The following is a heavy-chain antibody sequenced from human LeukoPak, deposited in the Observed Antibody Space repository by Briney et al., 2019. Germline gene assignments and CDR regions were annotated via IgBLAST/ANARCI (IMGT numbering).Heavy chain of an antibody. CDR1: GFTFSSYG. D-gene: IGHD2-15*01. J-gene: IGHJ4*02. Sequence: GGSLRLSCAASGFTFSSYGMHWVRQAPGKGLEWVAFIRYDGSNKYYADSVKGRFTISRDNSKNTLYLQMNSLRAEDTAVYYCAKGSYCSGGSCYYDPFDYWGQGTLATVSS. CDR3: AKGSYCSGGSCYYDPFDY. V-gene: IGHV3-30*02. CDR2: IRYDGSNK.